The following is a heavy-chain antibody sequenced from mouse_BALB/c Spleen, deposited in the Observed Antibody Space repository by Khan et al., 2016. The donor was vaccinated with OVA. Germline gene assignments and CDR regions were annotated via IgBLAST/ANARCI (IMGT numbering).Heavy chain of an antibody. Sequence: LVESGPELKKPGETVKISCKASGYTFTNYGMNWVKQAPGKGLKWMGWIYTYTGEPTYADDFKGRFAFSLESSASTAFLQINNLTNDDTATYFCARGSSRAMDYWGQGTSVTVFS. CDR2: IYTYTGEP. V-gene: IGHV9-3-1*01. D-gene: IGHD1-1*01. CDR1: GYTFTNYG. J-gene: IGHJ4*01. CDR3: ARGSSRAMDY.